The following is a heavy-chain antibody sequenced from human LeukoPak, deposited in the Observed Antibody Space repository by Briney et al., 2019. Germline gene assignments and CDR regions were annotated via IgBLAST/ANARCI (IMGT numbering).Heavy chain of an antibody. Sequence: SETLSLTCTVSGGSITSYHYSWIRQPPGKGLEWIGYIYYSGSTNYNPSLKSRVTIPVDTSKNQFSLKLSSVTAADTAVYYCARGGSGTYYHYWGQGTLVTVSS. V-gene: IGHV4-59*01. J-gene: IGHJ4*02. CDR3: ARGGSGTYYHY. D-gene: IGHD1-26*01. CDR2: IYYSGST. CDR1: GGSITSYH.